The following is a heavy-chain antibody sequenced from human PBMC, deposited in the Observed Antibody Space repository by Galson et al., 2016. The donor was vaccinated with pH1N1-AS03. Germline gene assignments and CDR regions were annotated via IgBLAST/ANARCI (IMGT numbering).Heavy chain of an antibody. V-gene: IGHV1-69*13. D-gene: IGHD3-16*01. J-gene: IGHJ4*02. CDR3: ATLYTDDLDY. CDR2: ISPLLRTA. CDR1: GGTFSINA. Sequence: SVKVSCKASGGTFSINAISWVRQAPGQGPEWMGGISPLLRTALYAQKWQGRVTITADESTNTAYMELSSLRSEETAVYYCATLYTDDLDYWAREPWSSSPQ.